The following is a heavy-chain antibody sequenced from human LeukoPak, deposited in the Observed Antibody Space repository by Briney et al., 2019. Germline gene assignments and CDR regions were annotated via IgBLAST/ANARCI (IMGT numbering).Heavy chain of an antibody. D-gene: IGHD3-10*01. CDR1: GGSISSSSYY. CDR2: IYYSGST. CDR3: ARDYYGSGRLAYYFDY. J-gene: IGHJ4*02. V-gene: IGHV4-39*07. Sequence: SETLSLTCTVSGGSISSSSYYWGWIRQPPGKGLEWIGSIYYSGSTYYNPSLKSRVTISVDTSKNQFSLKLSSVTAADTAVYYCARDYYGSGRLAYYFDYWGQGTLVTVSS.